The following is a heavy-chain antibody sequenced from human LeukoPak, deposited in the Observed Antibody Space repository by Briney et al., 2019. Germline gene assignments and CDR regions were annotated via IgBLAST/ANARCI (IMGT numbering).Heavy chain of an antibody. J-gene: IGHJ6*02. CDR2: ISGSGGTT. Sequence: GGSLRLSCAASGFTFNNYAMNWVRQAPGKGLEWVSVISGSGGTTYYADSVKGRFTISRDSSRNTLYLQMNSLRAEDTAVYYCAKVSGGGLYYGGMDVWGQGTTVTVSS. CDR1: GFTFNNYA. D-gene: IGHD1-14*01. V-gene: IGHV3-23*01. CDR3: AKVSGGGLYYGGMDV.